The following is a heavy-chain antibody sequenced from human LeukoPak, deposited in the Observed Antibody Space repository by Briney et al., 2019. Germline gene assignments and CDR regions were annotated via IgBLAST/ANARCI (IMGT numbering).Heavy chain of an antibody. Sequence: PGGSLRLSCADSGFTFNRYWMHWVRQGPGKGLVWVSRINSDGSSTNYADSVKGRFTISRDNAKNTLYLQMNSLRAEDTAVYYCARDLRTPSDTNIAIDYWGQGTLVTASS. CDR1: GFTFNRYW. CDR2: INSDGSST. D-gene: IGHD4-23*01. V-gene: IGHV3-74*01. J-gene: IGHJ4*02. CDR3: ARDLRTPSDTNIAIDY.